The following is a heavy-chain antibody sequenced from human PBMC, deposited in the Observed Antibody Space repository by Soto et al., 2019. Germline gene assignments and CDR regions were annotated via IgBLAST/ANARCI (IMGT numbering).Heavy chain of an antibody. CDR3: ARRYGRYFDY. Sequence: SETLSLTCTVSGGSISSYYWSWIRQPPGKGLEWVGYIYYSGSINYNPSLKSRVTISVDTSKNQFSLKVSSVTAADTAVYYCARRYGRYFDYWGQGTLVTVSS. CDR2: IYYSGSI. D-gene: IGHD4-17*01. J-gene: IGHJ4*02. CDR1: GGSISSYY. V-gene: IGHV4-59*08.